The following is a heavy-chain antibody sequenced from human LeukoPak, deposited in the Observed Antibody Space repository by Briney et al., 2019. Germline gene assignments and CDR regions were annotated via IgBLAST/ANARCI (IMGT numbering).Heavy chain of an antibody. J-gene: IGHJ3*02. D-gene: IGHD5-12*01. CDR1: GGSIGTYY. V-gene: IGHV4-4*07. CDR2: IYTSGTT. CDR3: ARGGRGEVGWLRSGYAFDI. Sequence: SETLSLTCTVSGGSIGTYYWSWIRQPAGKAPEWIGRIYTSGTTNYNPSLKNRVTMSVDTSKNHFSLTLTSVTAADTAVYYCARGGRGEVGWLRSGYAFDIWGRGTMVTVSS.